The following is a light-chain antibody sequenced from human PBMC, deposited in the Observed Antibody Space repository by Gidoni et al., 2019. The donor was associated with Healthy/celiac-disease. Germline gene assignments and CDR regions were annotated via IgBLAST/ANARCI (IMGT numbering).Light chain of an antibody. Sequence: IVMTQSPLSLPVTPGEPASISCRSMQSLLHSNGYNYLDWYLQKPGQSPQLLIYLGSNRASGVPDRFSGSGSGTDFTLKISRVEAEDVGVYYCMQALQTPLTFGGGTKVEIK. J-gene: IGKJ4*01. CDR2: LGS. V-gene: IGKV2-28*01. CDR3: MQALQTPLT. CDR1: QSLLHSNGYNY.